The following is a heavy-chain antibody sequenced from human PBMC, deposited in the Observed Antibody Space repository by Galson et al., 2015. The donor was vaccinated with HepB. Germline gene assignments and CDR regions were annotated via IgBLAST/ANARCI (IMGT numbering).Heavy chain of an antibody. CDR2: IDPSDSYT. D-gene: IGHD3-22*01. CDR1: GYSFTSYW. V-gene: IGHV5-10-1*01. Sequence: QSGAEVKKPGESLRISCKGSGYSFTSYWISWVRQMPGKGLEWMGRIDPSDSYTNYSPSFQGHVTISADKSISTAYLQWSSLKASDTAMYYCARPYYYDSSGYSYYFDYWGQGTLVTVSS. CDR3: ARPYYYDSSGYSYYFDY. J-gene: IGHJ4*02.